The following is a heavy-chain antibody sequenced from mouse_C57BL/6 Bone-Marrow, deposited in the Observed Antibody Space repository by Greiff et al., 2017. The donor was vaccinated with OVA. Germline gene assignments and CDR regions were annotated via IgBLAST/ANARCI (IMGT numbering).Heavy chain of an antibody. CDR3: APYYYGSSLAWFAY. CDR1: GYTFTSYG. CDR2: IYPRSGNT. V-gene: IGHV1-81*01. D-gene: IGHD1-1*01. J-gene: IGHJ3*01. Sequence: QVQLQQSGAELARPGASVKLSCTASGYTFTSYGISWVKQRTGQGLEWIGEIYPRSGNTYYNEKFKGKATLTADKSSSTAYMELRSLTSEDSAVYFCAPYYYGSSLAWFAYWGQGTLVTVSA.